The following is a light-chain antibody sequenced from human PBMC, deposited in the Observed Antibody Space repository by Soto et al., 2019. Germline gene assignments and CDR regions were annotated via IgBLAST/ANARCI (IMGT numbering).Light chain of an antibody. CDR1: QSVXSF. V-gene: IGKV3-11*01. J-gene: IGKJ5*01. CDR3: QQHGQGPST. Sequence: IVLTQCPGTLSLSPGERATLSCRASQSVXSFLDWYEEKPGQAPRIRXDGISKRATDIPDRLSGSGSATEFTLTISSLQPEDFANYYFQQHGQGPSTFGQGTRLEIK. CDR2: GIS.